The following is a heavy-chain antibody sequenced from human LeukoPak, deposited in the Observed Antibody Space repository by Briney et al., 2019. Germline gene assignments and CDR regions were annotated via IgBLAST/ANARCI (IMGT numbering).Heavy chain of an antibody. V-gene: IGHV4-39*01. CDR3: ARGAEAFDY. CDR2: IYSGGST. Sequence: PSETLSLTCTVSGGSISSNNFYGGLIRQPPGKGLEWIGSIYSGGSTFYNPSLKSRVTLSVDTSKNQFSLKLSSVAAADTAVYYCARGAEAFDYWGQGTLVTVSS. D-gene: IGHD1-26*01. J-gene: IGHJ4*02. CDR1: GGSISSNNFY.